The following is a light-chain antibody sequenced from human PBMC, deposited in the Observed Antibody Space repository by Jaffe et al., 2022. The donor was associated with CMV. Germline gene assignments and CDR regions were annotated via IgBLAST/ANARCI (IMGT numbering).Light chain of an antibody. J-gene: IGKJ2*02. CDR2: WAS. CDR3: QQYYEMPCT. Sequence: IVMTQSPDSLAVSLGERATINCKSSQSVLLTSSNKNYLAWYQQKPGQPPKLLIYWASTRESGVPDRFSGSGSGTDFTLTISSLQAEDVAVYYCQQYYEMPCTFGQGTKLEIK. V-gene: IGKV4-1*01. CDR1: QSVLLTSSNKNY.